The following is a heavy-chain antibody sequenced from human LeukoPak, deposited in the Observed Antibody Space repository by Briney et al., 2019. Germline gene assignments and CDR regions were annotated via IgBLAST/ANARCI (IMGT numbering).Heavy chain of an antibody. J-gene: IGHJ6*02. CDR1: GYTFTSYG. CDR2: ISAYNGNT. V-gene: IGHV1-18*01. CDR3: ARAPLGRPDYYGMDV. D-gene: IGHD1-26*01. Sequence: ASVKVSCKASGYTFTSYGISWVRQAPGQGLEWMGWISAYNGNTNYAQKLQGRVTMTTDTSTSTAYMELRSLRSDDTAVYYCARAPLGRPDYYGMDVWGQGTTVTVSS.